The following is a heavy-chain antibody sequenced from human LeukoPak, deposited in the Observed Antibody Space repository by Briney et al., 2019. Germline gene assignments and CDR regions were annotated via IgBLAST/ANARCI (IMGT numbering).Heavy chain of an antibody. D-gene: IGHD2-15*01. J-gene: IGHJ6*03. CDR1: GYSISSGDY. CDR2: IYHSGRT. Sequence: PSETLSLTCTVSGYSISSGDYWGWIRQPPGKGLEWIGSIYHSGRTYYSPSLKSRVTISVDTSKNQFSLKLSSVTAADTAVYYCARDTNCSGGSCYLQYYYYYMDVWGKGTTVTVSS. V-gene: IGHV4-38-2*02. CDR3: ARDTNCSGGSCYLQYYYYYMDV.